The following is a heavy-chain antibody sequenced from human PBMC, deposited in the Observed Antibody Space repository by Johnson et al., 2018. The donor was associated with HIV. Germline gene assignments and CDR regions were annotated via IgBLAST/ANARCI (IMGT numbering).Heavy chain of an antibody. D-gene: IGHD2-21*01. CDR2: ISYGGNNK. J-gene: IGHJ3*02. Sequence: VQLVESGGGVVQPGRSLRLSCAASGFTFSSYSMHWVRQAPGKGLEWVAVISYGGNNKYYADSVKGRFTISRDNSKNTLYLQMARLRAEDTAVYYCARDAPRYSFDIWGQGTMVTVSS. V-gene: IGHV3-30-3*01. CDR3: ARDAPRYSFDI. CDR1: GFTFSSYS.